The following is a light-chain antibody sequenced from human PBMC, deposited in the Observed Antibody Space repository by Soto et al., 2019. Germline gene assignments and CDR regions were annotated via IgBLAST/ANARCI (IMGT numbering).Light chain of an antibody. CDR3: QTWGTGTVV. CDR2: LNSDGSH. Sequence: QPVLTQSPSASASLGASVKLTCTLSSGHSSYAIAWHQQQPEKGPRYLMKLNSDGSHSKGDGLPDRFSGSSSGAERYLTISSVQSEDEADYYCQTWGTGTVVFGGGTKLTVL. V-gene: IGLV4-69*01. CDR1: SGHSSYA. J-gene: IGLJ2*01.